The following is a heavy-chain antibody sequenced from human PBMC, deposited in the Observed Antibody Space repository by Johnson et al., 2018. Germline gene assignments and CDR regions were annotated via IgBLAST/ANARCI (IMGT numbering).Heavy chain of an antibody. V-gene: IGHV1-46*01. D-gene: IGHD3-22*01. CDR2: INTSGGST. J-gene: IGHJ1*01. Sequence: STSYYMHWVRQAPGQGLEWMGIINTSGGSTSYAQKFQGRVTMTRDTSTRTVYMELSSLRSEDTAVYYCAGETQYYYDSRPRCSFQHWGQGTLVTVSS. CDR1: STSYY. CDR3: AGETQYYYDSRPRCSFQH.